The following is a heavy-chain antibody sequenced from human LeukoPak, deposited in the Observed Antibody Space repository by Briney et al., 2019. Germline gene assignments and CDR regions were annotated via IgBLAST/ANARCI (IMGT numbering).Heavy chain of an antibody. CDR2: ISWNSGSI. CDR3: ARGGSWAENYYYGMDV. V-gene: IGHV3-9*01. D-gene: IGHD6-13*01. Sequence: GGSLRLSCAASGFTFDDYAMHWVRQAPGKGLEWVSGISWNSGSIGYADSVKGRFTISRDNAKNSLYLQMNSLRAEDTALYYCARGGSWAENYYYGMDVWGQGTTVTVSS. J-gene: IGHJ6*02. CDR1: GFTFDDYA.